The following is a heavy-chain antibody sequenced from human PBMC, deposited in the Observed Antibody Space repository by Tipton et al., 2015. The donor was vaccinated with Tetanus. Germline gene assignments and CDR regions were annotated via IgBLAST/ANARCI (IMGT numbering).Heavy chain of an antibody. Sequence: TLSLTCAVSGGSISSSKLWSWVRQPPGKGLEWVGEMYDSGLTNHNPSLKSRVTISIDKSKNHFSLELSSVTAADTAVYYCARAVRFYYDSSTYYQYYFDSWGQGTLVTVSS. D-gene: IGHD3-22*01. J-gene: IGHJ4*02. CDR3: ARAVRFYYDSSTYYQYYFDS. CDR1: GGSISSSKL. V-gene: IGHV4-4*02. CDR2: MYDSGLT.